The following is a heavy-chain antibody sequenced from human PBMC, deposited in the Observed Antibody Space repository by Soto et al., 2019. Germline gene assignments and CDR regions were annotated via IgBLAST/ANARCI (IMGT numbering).Heavy chain of an antibody. CDR1: GGSFDNYG. J-gene: IGHJ4*02. CDR3: ALRLRGFYVDS. D-gene: IGHD5-12*01. CDR2: IIPIFGTR. Sequence: QVHLLQSGAEVKKPGSSVKVSCRASGGSFDNYGFSWVRQAPGQGLEWMGGIIPIFGTRNYAQTLQGRITMTADESTNTVYMELSSLRSEDTAVYYCALRLRGFYVDSWGQGTLVTVSS. V-gene: IGHV1-69*01.